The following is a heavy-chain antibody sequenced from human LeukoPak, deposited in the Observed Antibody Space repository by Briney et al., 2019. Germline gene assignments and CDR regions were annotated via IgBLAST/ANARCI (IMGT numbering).Heavy chain of an antibody. CDR1: GFTLSNAW. V-gene: IGHV3-15*01. Sequence: GGSLRLSCAASGFTLSNAWMSWVRQAPGKGLEWVGRIKSKTDGGRTDYPAPVKGRFTISRDDSKNTLYLQMNSLKTEDTAVYYCTTGPYDYGSGTYYHWGQGTLVTVSS. CDR3: TTGPYDYGSGTYYH. D-gene: IGHD3-10*01. J-gene: IGHJ4*02. CDR2: IKSKTDGGRT.